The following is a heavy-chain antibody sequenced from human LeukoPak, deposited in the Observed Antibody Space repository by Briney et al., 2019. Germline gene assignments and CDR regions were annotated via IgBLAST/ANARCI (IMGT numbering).Heavy chain of an antibody. CDR1: GFTLTSDS. V-gene: IGHV3-48*04. D-gene: IGHD1-26*01. CDR3: ARGTVGAKF. J-gene: IGHJ1*01. Sequence: GGSLRLSCAASGFTLTSDSMNWVRQVPGKGLEWISYISSGATTTYYADSVKGRFTISRDSAKNSLYLQMNSLRVEDTAVYYCARGTVGAKFWGQGTLVIVSS. CDR2: ISSGATTT.